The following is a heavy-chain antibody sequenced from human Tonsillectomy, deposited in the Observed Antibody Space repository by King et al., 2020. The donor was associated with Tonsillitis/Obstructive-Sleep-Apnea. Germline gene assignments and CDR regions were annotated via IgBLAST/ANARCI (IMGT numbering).Heavy chain of an antibody. CDR2: ISYDGSNK. V-gene: IGHV3-30*03. CDR3: GTGGEVAAAAPFDY. Sequence: VQLVESGGAVVQPGRSLRLSCAASGFTFSSYGMLWVRQAPGKGLEWVAVISYDGSNKYYADSVKGRFTISRDNSKNTLYLQMNSLRAEDTAVYYCGTGGEVAAAAPFDYWGQGTLVTVSS. D-gene: IGHD6-13*01. CDR1: GFTFSSYG. J-gene: IGHJ4*02.